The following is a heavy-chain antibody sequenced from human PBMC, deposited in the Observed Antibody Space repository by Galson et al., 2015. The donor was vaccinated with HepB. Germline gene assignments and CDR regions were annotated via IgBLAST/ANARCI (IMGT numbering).Heavy chain of an antibody. V-gene: IGHV3-23*01. J-gene: IGHJ4*02. CDR3: VKYLRPDTGYFDY. CDR1: GFTFSSYG. D-gene: IGHD2-8*02. Sequence: SLRLSCAASGFTFSSYGMSWVRQAPGKGLEWVSHISSSGDSTMYADSVKARFTISRDNSKNTLYLQMNSLGAEDTAVYHCVKYLRPDTGYFDYWGQGTLVTVSP. CDR2: ISSSGDST.